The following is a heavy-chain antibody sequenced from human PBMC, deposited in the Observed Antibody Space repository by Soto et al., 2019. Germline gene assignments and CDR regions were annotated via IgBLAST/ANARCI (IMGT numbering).Heavy chain of an antibody. Sequence: EVQLVESGGGLAQPGGSLRLSCAASGFTFSNFWMSWARQAPGKGLEWVANIKGDGSVTQYVASVEGRFTISRDNAKYSLYLQRNSLRVDDTALYYCVIPTRSVRGMGVWGQGTTVTVSS. J-gene: IGHJ6*02. CDR2: IKGDGSVT. CDR3: VIPTRSVRGMGV. CDR1: GFTFSNFW. D-gene: IGHD6-6*01. V-gene: IGHV3-7*03.